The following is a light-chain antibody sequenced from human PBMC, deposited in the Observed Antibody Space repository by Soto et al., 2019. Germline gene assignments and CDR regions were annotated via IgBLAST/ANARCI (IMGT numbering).Light chain of an antibody. CDR2: DAS. V-gene: IGKV1-5*01. Sequence: DIQVTQSPSTLSASVGDTVTITCRASQSINNWLAWYQQKPGKAPKLLIYDASTLQGGVPSRFSGSGSGTEFTLTITSLQPDDLASYYCQHYNLYWTFGQGTKVDIK. J-gene: IGKJ1*01. CDR3: QHYNLYWT. CDR1: QSINNW.